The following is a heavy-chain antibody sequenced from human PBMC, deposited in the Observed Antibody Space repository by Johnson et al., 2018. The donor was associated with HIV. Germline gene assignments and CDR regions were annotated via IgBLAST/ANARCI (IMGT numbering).Heavy chain of an antibody. CDR2: IAHDESIT. Sequence: VQLVESGGGVVQPGGSLRLSCAASGFTFAYYGMHWVRQPPGKGLEWVAFIAHDESITHYADSVKGRFTMSRYNSKNTQYLHMKGLRPEDTSIDYCAKDDNLGVWYYDAVDVWGQGTVVTVSS. D-gene: IGHD6-19*01. V-gene: IGHV3-30*02. CDR3: AKDDNLGVWYYDAVDV. CDR1: GFTFAYYG. J-gene: IGHJ3*01.